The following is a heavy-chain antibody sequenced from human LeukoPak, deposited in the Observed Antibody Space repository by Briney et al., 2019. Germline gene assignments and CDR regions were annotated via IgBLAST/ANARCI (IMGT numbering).Heavy chain of an antibody. CDR1: GFTFSSYS. Sequence: GGSLRLSCAASGFTFSSYSMNWVRQAPGKGLEWVSSISSSSSYIYYADSVKGRFTISRDNAKNSLYLQMNSLRAEDTAVYYCARDHYYDSSGYSGRKFDYWDQGTLVTVSS. CDR3: ARDHYYDSSGYSGRKFDY. D-gene: IGHD3-22*01. V-gene: IGHV3-21*01. CDR2: ISSSSSYI. J-gene: IGHJ4*02.